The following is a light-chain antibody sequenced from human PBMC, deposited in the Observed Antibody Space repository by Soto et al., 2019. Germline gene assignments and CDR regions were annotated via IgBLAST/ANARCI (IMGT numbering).Light chain of an antibody. Sequence: EIVMMQSPASLSVSPGERVTLSCRASQSVNIHLAWYQQKPGQAPRLLIYGASARATGIPAKFSGSGSGTEFTLTISSLQSEDSAVYYCQQYNTWPRTFGQGTKVDI. J-gene: IGKJ1*01. CDR3: QQYNTWPRT. V-gene: IGKV3D-15*01. CDR1: QSVNIH. CDR2: GAS.